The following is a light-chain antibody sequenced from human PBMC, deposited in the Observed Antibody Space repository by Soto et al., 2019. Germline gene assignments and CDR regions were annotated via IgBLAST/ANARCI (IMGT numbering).Light chain of an antibody. CDR1: SGHSSYA. V-gene: IGLV4-69*01. Sequence: QLVLTQSPSASASLGASVKLTCTLSSGHSSYAIAWHQQQPEKGPRYLMKLSSDGSHSKGDGIPDRFSGSSSGAERYLTISSLQSDDEADYYCQTWDTGARVVFGGGTKHTVL. CDR2: LSSDGSH. CDR3: QTWDTGARVV. J-gene: IGLJ2*01.